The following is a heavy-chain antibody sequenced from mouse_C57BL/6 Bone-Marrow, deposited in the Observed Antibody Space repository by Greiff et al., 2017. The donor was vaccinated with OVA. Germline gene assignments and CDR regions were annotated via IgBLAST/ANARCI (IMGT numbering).Heavy chain of an antibody. CDR3: SVAYYYGSSQWYFDV. CDR1: GYAFSSSW. D-gene: IGHD1-1*01. V-gene: IGHV1-82*01. Sequence: VQLQQSGPELVKPGASVQISCKASGYAFSSSWMNWVKQRPGKGLEWIGRIYPGDGDTKYNGKFKGKATLTADKSSSTAYMQLSSLTSEDSAVYFCSVAYYYGSSQWYFDVWGTGTTVTVSS. CDR2: IYPGDGDT. J-gene: IGHJ1*03.